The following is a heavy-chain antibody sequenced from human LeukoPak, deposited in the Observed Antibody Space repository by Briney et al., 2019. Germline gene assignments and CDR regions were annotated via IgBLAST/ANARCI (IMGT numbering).Heavy chain of an antibody. CDR3: ARGRRYCSSTSCSRGCYYYYGMDV. V-gene: IGHV4-34*01. CDR1: GGSFSGYY. D-gene: IGHD2-2*01. CDR2: INHSGST. Sequence: PSETLSLTCAVYGGSFSGYYWSWIRQPPGKGLEWIGEINHSGSTNYNPSLKSRVTISVDTSKNQFSLKLSSVTAADTAVYYCARGRRYCSSTSCSRGCYYYYGMDVWGQGTTVTVSS. J-gene: IGHJ6*02.